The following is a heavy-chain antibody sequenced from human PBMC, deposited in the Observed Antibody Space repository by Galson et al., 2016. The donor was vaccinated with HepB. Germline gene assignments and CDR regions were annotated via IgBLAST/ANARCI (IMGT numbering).Heavy chain of an antibody. J-gene: IGHJ6*04. V-gene: IGHV3-30-3*01. Sequence: SLRLSCAASGFTFNIYTLHWVRQAPGKGLEWVALIPYDGGNKYYADSVKGRFTISRDNSKNTLYLQMNSLTADDTAIYFCASDRAGQDCGGGSCYERGGMDVWGKGTTVTVSS. CDR3: ASDRAGQDCGGGSCYERGGMDV. CDR1: GFTFNIYT. CDR2: IPYDGGNK. D-gene: IGHD2-15*01.